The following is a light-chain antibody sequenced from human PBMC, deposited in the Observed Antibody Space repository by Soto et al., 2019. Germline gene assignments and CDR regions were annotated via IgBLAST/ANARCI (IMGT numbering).Light chain of an antibody. Sequence: SSELTQPSSVSVSPGQTARITCSGDVLAKKYARWFQQKPGQATVRVIYKDSERPSGIPERFSGSSSGTTVTLTISGAQVEDEADYYCYSAADNNVVFGGGTQLTVL. CDR3: YSAADNNVV. CDR1: VLAKKY. CDR2: KDS. J-gene: IGLJ2*01. V-gene: IGLV3-27*01.